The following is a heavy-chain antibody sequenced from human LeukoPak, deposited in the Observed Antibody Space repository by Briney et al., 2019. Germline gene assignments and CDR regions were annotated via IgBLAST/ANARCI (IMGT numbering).Heavy chain of an antibody. Sequence: SGGSLRLSCAASGFTFSSYGMHWVRQAPGKGLEWVAFIRYDGSNKYYADSVKGRFTISRDNSKNTLYLQMNSLRAEDMAVYYCAKDRSSSSWYGVLSYWGQGTLVTVSS. J-gene: IGHJ4*02. CDR3: AKDRSSSSWYGVLSY. CDR2: IRYDGSNK. V-gene: IGHV3-30*02. D-gene: IGHD6-13*01. CDR1: GFTFSSYG.